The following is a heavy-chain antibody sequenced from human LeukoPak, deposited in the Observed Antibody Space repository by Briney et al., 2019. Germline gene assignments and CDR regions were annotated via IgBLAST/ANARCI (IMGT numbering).Heavy chain of an antibody. CDR1: GFTFSSYA. V-gene: IGHV3-23*01. CDR2: ISAGGGST. J-gene: IGHJ4*02. D-gene: IGHD6-19*01. Sequence: GGSLRLSCAASGFTFSSYAMTWVRQAPGKGLEWVSAISAGGGSTYYADSVKGRFTISRDNSKNTLYLQLNSLRAEDTAVYYCAKAGGWTNYFDYWGQGTLVTVSS. CDR3: AKAGGWTNYFDY.